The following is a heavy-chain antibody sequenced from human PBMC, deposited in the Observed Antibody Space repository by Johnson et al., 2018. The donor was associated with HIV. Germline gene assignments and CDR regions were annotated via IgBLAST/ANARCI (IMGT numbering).Heavy chain of an antibody. CDR3: AKSWHSGSLYDAFHI. D-gene: IGHD1-26*01. J-gene: IGHJ3*02. CDR2: ISSSGTTI. V-gene: IGHV3-11*04. Sequence: QVQLVESGGGLVKPGGSLRLSCVASGFTFSDYYMGWIRQAPGKGLEWVSYISSSGTTIYSADSVPGRFTTSRDNAKKSLSLQMNSLRAEDTAVYYCAKSWHSGSLYDAFHIWGQGTMVTVSS. CDR1: GFTFSDYY.